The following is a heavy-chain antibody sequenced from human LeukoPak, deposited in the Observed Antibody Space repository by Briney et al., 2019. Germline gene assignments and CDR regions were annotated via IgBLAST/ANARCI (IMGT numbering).Heavy chain of an antibody. CDR1: GFTFSNYC. D-gene: IGHD2-15*01. V-gene: IGHV3-21*01. Sequence: GGSLRLSCAASGFTFSNYCMNWVRQAPGKGLEWVSSISSSSYIYYADSVRGRFTISRDSAKNSLYLQMNSLRAEDTAVYYCAGGPVAAVTNWFDPWGQGTLVTVSS. CDR3: AGGPVAAVTNWFDP. J-gene: IGHJ5*02. CDR2: ISSSSYI.